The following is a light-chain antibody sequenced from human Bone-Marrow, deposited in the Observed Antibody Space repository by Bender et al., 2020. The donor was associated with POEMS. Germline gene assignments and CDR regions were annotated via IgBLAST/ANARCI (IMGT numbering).Light chain of an antibody. V-gene: IGLV2-23*02. CDR1: SSDIGGYDF. J-gene: IGLJ2*01. CDR3: CSYTRSGTLI. Sequence: QSALTQPASVSGSPGQSITISCTGTSSDIGGYDFVSWYQQHPGKAPKLMIYEVTKRPSGVSNRFSGSKSGNTASLTIAGLQAEDEADYYCCSYTRSGTLIFGGGTELTVL. CDR2: EVT.